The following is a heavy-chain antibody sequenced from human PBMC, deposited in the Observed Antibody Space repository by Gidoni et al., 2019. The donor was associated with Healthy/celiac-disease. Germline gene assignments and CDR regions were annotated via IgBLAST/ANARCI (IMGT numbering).Heavy chain of an antibody. V-gene: IGHV3-30*18. J-gene: IGHJ6*03. CDR1: GFTFMSDG. D-gene: IGHD1-26*01. CDR2: ISYDGSNK. Sequence: QVQLVESGGGVVQPGRSLRLSCAASGFTFMSDGMHWVRQAPGNGLEWVAVISYDGSNKYYADSVKGRFTISRDNSKNTLYLQMNSLRAEDTAVYYCAKDLSGSYSQYYYYYMDVWGKGTTVTVSS. CDR3: AKDLSGSYSQYYYYYMDV.